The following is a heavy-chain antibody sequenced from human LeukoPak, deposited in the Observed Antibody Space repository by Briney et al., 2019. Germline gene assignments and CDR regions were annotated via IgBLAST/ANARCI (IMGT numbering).Heavy chain of an antibody. CDR3: VPVVVPLYFQH. Sequence: GGSLRLSCAASGFTFSSYGMSWVRQAPGKGLEWVSAISGSGGSTYYADSVKGRFTISRDNSKNTLYLQMNSLRAGDTAVYYCVPVVVPLYFQHWGQGTLVTVSS. D-gene: IGHD3-22*01. CDR1: GFTFSSYG. V-gene: IGHV3-23*01. J-gene: IGHJ1*01. CDR2: ISGSGGST.